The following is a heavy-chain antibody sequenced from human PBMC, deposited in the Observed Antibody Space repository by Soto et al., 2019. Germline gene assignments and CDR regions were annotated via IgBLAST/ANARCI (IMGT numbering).Heavy chain of an antibody. D-gene: IGHD2-8*01. CDR1: GFSFTREW. CDR3: ARDLRPSCRGVWCNDFDH. V-gene: IGHV3-7*04. J-gene: IGHJ3*01. Sequence: EVQLVESGGALVQPGTSLRLSCVGSGFSFTREWMTWVLQAPGKGLEWVANIKGDGTRKNYVESVKGRFTISRANVKNSLFQQMNSLRVEATALYYCARDLRPSCRGVWCNDFDHWVQGPVVT. CDR2: IKGDGTRK.